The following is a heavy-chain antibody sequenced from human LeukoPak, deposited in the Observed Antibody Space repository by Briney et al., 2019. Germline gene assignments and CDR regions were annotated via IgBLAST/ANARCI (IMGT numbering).Heavy chain of an antibody. Sequence: PSETLSLTCTVSGGSISSYYWRWIRQPPGKGLEWIGYIYYSGTTNYNPSLKSRVTISVGTSKNQFSLRLSSVTAADTAVYYCARGVYIAAAQYAYWGQGTLVTVSS. CDR3: ARGVYIAAAQYAY. J-gene: IGHJ4*02. CDR1: GGSISSYY. V-gene: IGHV4-59*01. CDR2: IYYSGTT. D-gene: IGHD6-13*01.